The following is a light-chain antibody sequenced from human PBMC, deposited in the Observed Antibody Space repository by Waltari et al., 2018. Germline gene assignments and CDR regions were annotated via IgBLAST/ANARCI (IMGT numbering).Light chain of an antibody. J-gene: IGKJ2*01. CDR1: QTFVHNNGNTY. V-gene: IGKV2-30*02. CDR2: KVS. Sequence: DVVMTQSPLSLPVTLGQPASISCRSSQTFVHNNGNTYLNWFQQRPGQSPRRLIYKVSNQDSGVPDRFSGSVSGTDFTLKISRVEAEDVGVYYCMQNTHWLHTFGQGTKLELK. CDR3: MQNTHWLHT.